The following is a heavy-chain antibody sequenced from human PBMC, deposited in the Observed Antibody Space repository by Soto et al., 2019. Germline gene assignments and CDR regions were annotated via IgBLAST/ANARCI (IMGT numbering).Heavy chain of an antibody. CDR3: GRAGMPYGMDV. Sequence: GGSLRLSCAASGFSFSSYWMYWVRQAPGKGLVWVSRIDSDGSSTRYADSVKGRFTISRDNAKNTLYLQMNSLRSEDTAVYYCGRAGMPYGMDVWGQGTTVTVSS. J-gene: IGHJ6*02. D-gene: IGHD2-2*01. CDR1: GFSFSSYW. CDR2: IDSDGSST. V-gene: IGHV3-74*01.